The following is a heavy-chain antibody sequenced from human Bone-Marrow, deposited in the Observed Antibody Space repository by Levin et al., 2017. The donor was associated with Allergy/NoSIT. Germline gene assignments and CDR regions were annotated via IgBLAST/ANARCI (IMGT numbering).Heavy chain of an antibody. CDR1: GFTFSSYG. D-gene: IGHD1-26*01. J-gene: IGHJ4*02. Sequence: GESLKISCAASGFTFSSYGMHWVRQAPGKGLEWVAVISYDGSNKYYADSVKGRFTISRDNSKNTLYLQMNSLRAEDTAVYYCAKDSSVVGATSRTIRVPHQIDYWGQGTLVTVSS. CDR3: AKDSSVVGATSRTIRVPHQIDY. V-gene: IGHV3-30*18. CDR2: ISYDGSNK.